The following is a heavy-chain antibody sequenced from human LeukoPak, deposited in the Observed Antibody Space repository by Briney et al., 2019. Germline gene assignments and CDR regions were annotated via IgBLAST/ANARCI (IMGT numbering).Heavy chain of an antibody. CDR2: INSNSGGT. D-gene: IGHD3/OR15-3a*01. CDR1: GYTFTGYY. V-gene: IGHV1-2*02. CDR3: ARGRRTEANLDY. J-gene: IGHJ4*02. Sequence: ASVKISCKASGYTFTGYYMHWVRQAPGQGLEWMGWINSNSGGTNYAQKFLCRFTMTSDTSISTAYMVLSRLRSDDTAVYYCARGRRTEANLDYWGQGTLVTVSS.